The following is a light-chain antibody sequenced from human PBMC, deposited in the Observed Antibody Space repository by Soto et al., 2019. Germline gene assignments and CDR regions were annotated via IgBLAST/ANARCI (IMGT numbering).Light chain of an antibody. CDR2: DAS. J-gene: IGKJ2*01. CDR3: QQYDSLPYT. Sequence: DIQMTQSPSSLSASVGDRVTITCQASEDITNYLNWYQQKPGKVPKLLIYDASNLEVGVPSRFSGSGSETDFTVTISSLQPEDIATYYCQQYDSLPYTFGQGTKLEIK. CDR1: EDITNY. V-gene: IGKV1-33*01.